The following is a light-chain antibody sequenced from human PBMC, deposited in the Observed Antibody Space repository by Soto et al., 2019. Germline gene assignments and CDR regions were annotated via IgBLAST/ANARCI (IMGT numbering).Light chain of an antibody. Sequence: QSVLTQPPSVSGAPGQRVTISCTGSSSNIGAGYDVHWYQHLPGTAPKLLIYGNSNRPSGVPDRFSGSKSGTSAALAITGRQAEEEADYYGQSYDSSLSVGVFGGGTKLTVL. CDR3: QSYDSSLSVGV. J-gene: IGLJ3*02. V-gene: IGLV1-40*01. CDR1: SSNIGAGYD. CDR2: GNS.